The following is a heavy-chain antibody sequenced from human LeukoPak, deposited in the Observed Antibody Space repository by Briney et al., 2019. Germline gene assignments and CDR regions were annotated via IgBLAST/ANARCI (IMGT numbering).Heavy chain of an antibody. CDR3: TTKPYSSSWLAGAFAV. CDR2: IKSNTNGGTI. D-gene: IGHD6-13*01. CDR1: GFTCSNAW. J-gene: IGHJ3*01. V-gene: IGHV3-15*01. Sequence: PGGSLRLSCAASGFTCSNAWMSWVRQAAGKGLQWVGRIKSNTNGGTIDYAAHDKGRFTISRDDTKNTMYLQMNSMKTEATGVYYCTTKPYSSSWLAGAFAVWGQGTVVRVSS.